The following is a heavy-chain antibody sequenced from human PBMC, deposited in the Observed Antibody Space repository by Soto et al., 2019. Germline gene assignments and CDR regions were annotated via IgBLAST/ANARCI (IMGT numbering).Heavy chain of an antibody. Sequence: QVQLVQSGAEVKKPGASVKVSCKASGYTFTSYAMHWVRQAPGQRLEGMGWITAGNGNTKYSQKFQGRVTITRDTSASTAYMELSSLRSEDTAVYYCARSGGLAFDYWGQGTLVTVSS. CDR2: ITAGNGNT. D-gene: IGHD6-19*01. CDR3: ARSGGLAFDY. V-gene: IGHV1-3*01. CDR1: GYTFTSYA. J-gene: IGHJ4*02.